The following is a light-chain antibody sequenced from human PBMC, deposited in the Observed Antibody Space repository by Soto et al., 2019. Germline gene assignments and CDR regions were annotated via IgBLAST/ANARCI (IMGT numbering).Light chain of an antibody. Sequence: EIVLTQSPGTLSLSPGERATLSCRASQSVSSSYLAWYQQKPGQAPRLLIYGASSRATGIPDRFIGSGSGTDFTLTISRLEPEDFAVYYWQQYGSSPEVTFGPGTKVDIK. CDR3: QQYGSSPEVT. CDR2: GAS. CDR1: QSVSSSY. J-gene: IGKJ3*01. V-gene: IGKV3-20*01.